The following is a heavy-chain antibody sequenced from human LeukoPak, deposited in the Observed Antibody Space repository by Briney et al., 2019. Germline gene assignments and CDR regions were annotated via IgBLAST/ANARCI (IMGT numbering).Heavy chain of an antibody. CDR1: GGSISSGGYS. V-gene: IGHV4-30-2*01. CDR3: ASSARLGY. Sequence: PSQTLSLTCAVSGGSISSGGYSWSWIRQPPGKGLEWIGYIYHSGNTNYNPSLKSRVIISVDTPKKQFSLKMRSVTAADTAVYYCASSARLGYWGQGTLVTVSS. CDR2: IYHSGNT. D-gene: IGHD2-21*01. J-gene: IGHJ4*02.